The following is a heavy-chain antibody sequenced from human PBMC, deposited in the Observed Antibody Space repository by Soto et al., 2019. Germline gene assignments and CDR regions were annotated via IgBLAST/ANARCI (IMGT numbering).Heavy chain of an antibody. CDR3: ARTEVIFGVVSPEPRLVYYYMDD. D-gene: IGHD3-3*01. V-gene: IGHV1-18*01. CDR2: ISAYNGNT. J-gene: IGHJ6*03. CDR1: GYTFTSYG. Sequence: ASVKVSCKASGYTFTSYGISWVRQAPGQGLEWMGWISAYNGNTNYAQKLQGRVTMTTDTSTSTAYMELRSLRSDDTAVYYCARTEVIFGVVSPEPRLVYYYMDDWGKGTTVSDSS.